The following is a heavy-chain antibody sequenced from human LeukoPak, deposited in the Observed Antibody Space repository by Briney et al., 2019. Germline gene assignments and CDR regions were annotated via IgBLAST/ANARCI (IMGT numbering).Heavy chain of an antibody. D-gene: IGHD3-9*01. CDR1: GFTFSSYS. Sequence: GGSLRLSCAASGFTFSSYSMNWVRQAPGKGLEWVSSISSSSSYIYYADSVKGRFTISRDNAKNSLYLQMNSLRAEDTAVYYCARDGTTYDILTGDYWGQGTLVTVSS. V-gene: IGHV3-21*01. J-gene: IGHJ4*02. CDR3: ARDGTTYDILTGDY. CDR2: ISSSSSYI.